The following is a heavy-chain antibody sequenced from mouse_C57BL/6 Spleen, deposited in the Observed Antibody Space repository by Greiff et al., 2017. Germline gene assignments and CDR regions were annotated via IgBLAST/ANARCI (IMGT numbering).Heavy chain of an antibody. J-gene: IGHJ3*01. Sequence: QVQLQQPGAELVKPGASVKLSCKASGYTFTSSWMHWVKQRPGRGLDWIGRIDPNSGGTKYNEKFKSKATLTVDKPSSTAYMQLSSLTSEDSAVYYCARSGALMITTRRAWFAYWGQGTLVTVSA. CDR1: GYTFTSSW. CDR2: IDPNSGGT. CDR3: ARSGALMITTRRAWFAY. D-gene: IGHD2-4*01. V-gene: IGHV1-72*01.